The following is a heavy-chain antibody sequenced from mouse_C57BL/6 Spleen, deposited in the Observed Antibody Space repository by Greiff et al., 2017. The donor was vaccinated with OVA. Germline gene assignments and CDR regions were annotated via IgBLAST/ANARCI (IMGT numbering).Heavy chain of an antibody. J-gene: IGHJ4*01. D-gene: IGHD1-1*01. CDR2: IYPRDGST. Sequence: QVQLQQSGPELVKPGASVKLSCKASGYTFTSYDINWVKQRPGQGLEWIGWIYPRDGSTKYNEKFKGKATLTVATSSSTAYMELHSLTSEDSAVYFCVGITTVVATRYAMDYWGQGTSVTVSS. CDR1: GYTFTSYD. V-gene: IGHV1-85*01. CDR3: VGITTVVATRYAMDY.